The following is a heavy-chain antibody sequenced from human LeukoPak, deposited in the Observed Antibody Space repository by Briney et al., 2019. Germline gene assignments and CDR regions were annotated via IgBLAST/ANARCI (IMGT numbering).Heavy chain of an antibody. CDR3: ARDRVAYCGGDCYSEWFDP. J-gene: IGHJ5*02. D-gene: IGHD2-21*02. CDR2: ISAYNGNT. CDR1: GYTFTSYG. Sequence: ASVKVSCKASGYTFTSYGISWVRQAPGQGLEWMGWISAYNGNTNYAQKLQGRVTMTTDISTSTAYMELRSLRSDDTAVYYCARDRVAYCGGDCYSEWFDPWGQGALVTVSS. V-gene: IGHV1-18*01.